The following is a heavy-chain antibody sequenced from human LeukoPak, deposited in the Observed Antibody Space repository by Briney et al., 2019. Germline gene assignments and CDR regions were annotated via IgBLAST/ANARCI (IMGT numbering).Heavy chain of an antibody. Sequence: SETLSLTCTVSGGSISSGSYYWSWIRQPAGKGLEWIGRIYTSGSTNYNPSLKSRVTISVDTSKNQFSLKLSSVTAADTAVYYCARDSLYWGQGTLVTVSS. J-gene: IGHJ4*02. CDR1: GGSISSGSYY. CDR2: IYTSGST. V-gene: IGHV4-61*02. CDR3: ARDSLY.